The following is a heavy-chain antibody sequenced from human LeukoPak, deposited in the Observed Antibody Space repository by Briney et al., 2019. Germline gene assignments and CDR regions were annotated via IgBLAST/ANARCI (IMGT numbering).Heavy chain of an antibody. CDR2: IRYDGGNK. CDR1: GFTFSSYA. CDR3: ARIGAFDI. V-gene: IGHV3-30*02. J-gene: IGHJ3*02. D-gene: IGHD2-15*01. Sequence: GGSLRLSCAASGFTFSSYAMSWVRQAPGKGLEWVAFIRYDGGNKYSADSVKGRFTISRDNSKNTVYLQMNSLRAEDTAVYYCARIGAFDIWGQGAMVIVSS.